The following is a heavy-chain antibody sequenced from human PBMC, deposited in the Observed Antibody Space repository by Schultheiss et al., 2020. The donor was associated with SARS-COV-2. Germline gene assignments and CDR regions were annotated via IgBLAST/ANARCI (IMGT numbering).Heavy chain of an antibody. CDR3: ARDPGDIVVVVAAFDY. CDR2: MNPNSGNT. Sequence: ASVKVSCKASGGTFSSYAISWVRQATGQGLEWMGWMNPNSGNTGYAQKFQGRVTMTRDTSTSTAYMELRSLRSDDSAVYYCARDPGDIVVVVAAFDYWGQGTLVTVSS. CDR1: GGTFSSYA. V-gene: IGHV1-8*02. J-gene: IGHJ4*02. D-gene: IGHD2-15*01.